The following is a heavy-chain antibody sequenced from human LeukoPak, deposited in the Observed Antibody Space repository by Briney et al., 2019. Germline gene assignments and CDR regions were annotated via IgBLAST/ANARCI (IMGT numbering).Heavy chain of an antibody. CDR3: AREMGNAFDI. CDR2: IIPIFGTA. CDR1: GGTFSIYA. J-gene: IGHJ3*02. V-gene: IGHV1-69*05. Sequence: ASVKVSCKASGGTFSIYAISRGRQAPGQGLEWMGGIIPIFGTANYAQKFQGRVTITTDESTSTAYIELSSLRSEDTAVYYCAREMGNAFDIWGQETMVTVSS. D-gene: IGHD7-27*01.